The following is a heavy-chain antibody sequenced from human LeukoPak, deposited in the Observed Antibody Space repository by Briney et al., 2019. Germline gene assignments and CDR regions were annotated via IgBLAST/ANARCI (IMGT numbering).Heavy chain of an antibody. J-gene: IGHJ6*02. D-gene: IGHD2-8*01. CDR1: GFTFSDYY. Sequence: GGSLRPSCAASGFTFSDYYMSWIRQAPGKGLEWVSYISSSGSTIYYADSVKGRFTISRDNAKNSLYLQMNSLRAEDTAVYYCARVQYCTNGVCRAGYYYGMDVWGQGTTVTVSS. V-gene: IGHV3-11*01. CDR3: ARVQYCTNGVCRAGYYYGMDV. CDR2: ISSSGSTI.